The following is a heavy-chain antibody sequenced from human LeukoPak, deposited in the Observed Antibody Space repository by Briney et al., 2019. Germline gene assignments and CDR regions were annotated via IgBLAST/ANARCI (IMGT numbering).Heavy chain of an antibody. CDR1: GYTFTGYY. J-gene: IGHJ4*02. V-gene: IGHV1-18*04. CDR3: ARVSCSGGTCYANFDH. D-gene: IGHD2-15*01. CDR2: ISAYNGNT. Sequence: ASVNVSCKAPGYTFTGYYMHWVRQAPGQGLEGMGWISAYNGNTNSAQNLQGRVTMTTDTSTSTAYMELRSLRSDDTAVYYCARVSCSGGTCYANFDHWGQGTLVTVSS.